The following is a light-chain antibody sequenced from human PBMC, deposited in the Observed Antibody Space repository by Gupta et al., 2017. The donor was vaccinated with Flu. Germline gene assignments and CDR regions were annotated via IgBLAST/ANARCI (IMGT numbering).Light chain of an antibody. J-gene: IGLJ1*01. CDR3: MLCCSGDRRV. CDR2: DTN. CDR1: TGAVTSGHY. Sequence: QAVVTQEPSLTVFPGGTVTLTCASSTGAVTSGHYPYWFQQKPGQAPRSLIFDTNDKYSWTPARFSGSLLGGKAALTLSGAQPEDEAEYYCMLCCSGDRRVFGTGTKVTVV. V-gene: IGLV7-46*01.